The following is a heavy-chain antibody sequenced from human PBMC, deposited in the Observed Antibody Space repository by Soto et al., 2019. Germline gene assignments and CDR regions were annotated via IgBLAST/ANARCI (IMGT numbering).Heavy chain of an antibody. CDR1: GFTFTTYD. V-gene: IGHV1-8*01. Sequence: ASVKVSCKASGFTFTTYDFNWVRQATGQGLEWMGWMNPYTGNTGYAQKFRGRVTMTSNTSINTAYLELSSLRSEDTAVYYCARQASTYYYDSSGYYRAYYFDYWGQGTLVTVSS. CDR2: MNPYTGNT. CDR3: ARQASTYYYDSSGYYRAYYFDY. D-gene: IGHD3-22*01. J-gene: IGHJ4*02.